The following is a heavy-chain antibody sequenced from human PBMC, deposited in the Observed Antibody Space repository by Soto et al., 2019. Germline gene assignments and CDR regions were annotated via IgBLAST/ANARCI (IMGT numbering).Heavy chain of an antibody. Sequence: SLTCTVSGGSISSGGYYWSWIRQHPGKGLEWIGYIYYSGSTYYNPSLKSRVTISVDTSKNQFSLKLSSVTAADTAVYYCASLIAVAGTGGFDYWGQGTLVTVSS. CDR2: IYYSGST. CDR1: GGSISSGGYY. J-gene: IGHJ4*02. V-gene: IGHV4-31*03. CDR3: ASLIAVAGTGGFDY. D-gene: IGHD6-19*01.